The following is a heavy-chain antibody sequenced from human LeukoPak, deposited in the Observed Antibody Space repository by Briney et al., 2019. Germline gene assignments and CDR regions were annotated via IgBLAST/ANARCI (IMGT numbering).Heavy chain of an antibody. Sequence: SETLSLTCTVSGGSISSGSYYWSWIRQPAGKGLEWIGRIYTSGSTNYNPSLKSRVTISVDTSKNQFSLKLSSVTAADTAVYYCARVSPYSKLPSFDYWGQGILVTVSS. J-gene: IGHJ4*02. V-gene: IGHV4-61*02. D-gene: IGHD4-11*01. CDR1: GGSISSGSYY. CDR3: ARVSPYSKLPSFDY. CDR2: IYTSGST.